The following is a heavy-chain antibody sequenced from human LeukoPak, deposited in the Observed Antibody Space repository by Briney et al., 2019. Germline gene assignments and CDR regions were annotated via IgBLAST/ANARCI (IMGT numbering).Heavy chain of an antibody. CDR3: ARDLNWETY. J-gene: IGHJ4*02. D-gene: IGHD7-27*01. CDR2: INPDGSEK. CDR1: GFTFSSYE. V-gene: IGHV3-7*01. Sequence: GGSLRLSCAASGFTFSSYEMNWVRQAPGKGLEWLANINPDGSEKYYVDSVKGRFTISRDNAKNSLSLQMNSLRAEDTAVYYCARDLNWETYWGQGTLVTVSS.